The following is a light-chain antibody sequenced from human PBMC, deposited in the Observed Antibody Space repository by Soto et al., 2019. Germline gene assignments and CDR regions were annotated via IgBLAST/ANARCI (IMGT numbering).Light chain of an antibody. J-gene: IGLJ2*01. CDR2: EVS. Sequence: QSALTQPPSASGSPGQSVTISCIGTSSDVGGYNYVSWYQQHPGKAPKLMIYEVSKRPSRVPDRFSGSKSGNTASLTVSGLQAEDEADYYCSSYAASNNLGVFGGGTQLTVL. V-gene: IGLV2-8*01. CDR3: SSYAASNNLGV. CDR1: SSDVGGYNY.